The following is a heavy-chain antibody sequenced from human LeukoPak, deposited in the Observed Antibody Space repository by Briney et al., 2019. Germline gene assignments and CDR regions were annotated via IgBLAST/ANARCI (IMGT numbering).Heavy chain of an antibody. CDR1: GFTFDDYA. Sequence: GGSLRLSCAASGFTFDDYAMHWVRQVPGKGLEWVSGISGDSSSIGYVDSVMGRFTISRDNAKNSLYLQMNSLRAKDTALYSCTKDIRASYYYYYYGMDVWGQGTTVTVSS. V-gene: IGHV3-9*01. CDR2: ISGDSSSI. J-gene: IGHJ6*02. CDR3: TKDIRASYYYYYYGMDV.